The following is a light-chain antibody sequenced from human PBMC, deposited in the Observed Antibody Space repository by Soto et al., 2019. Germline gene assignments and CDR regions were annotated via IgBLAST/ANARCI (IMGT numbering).Light chain of an antibody. V-gene: IGLV2-14*01. CDR2: DVS. CDR1: SSDVGGYNY. J-gene: IGLJ1*01. Sequence: QSVLTQPASLSGSPGQSITISCTGTSSDVGGYNYVSWYQQHPGKAPKLMIYDVSNRPSGVSNRFSGSKSGNTASLTISGLQAEDEADYYCSSYTSSLYVFGTGTKVT. CDR3: SSYTSSLYV.